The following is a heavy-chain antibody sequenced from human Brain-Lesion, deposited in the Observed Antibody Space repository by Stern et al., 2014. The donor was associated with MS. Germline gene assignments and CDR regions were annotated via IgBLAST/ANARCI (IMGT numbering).Heavy chain of an antibody. D-gene: IGHD3-3*01. Sequence: QVQLVQSGAEVKKPGASVKVSCKTSGYIFTSYYIHWVRQAPGPGLERKAMINPNNGGTKYAQQFQGRVTMSRDTSISTAYVELSSLTSDDTAVYYCARDQRGIAIFGVVTDYYYLGMDVWGQGTTVTVSS. J-gene: IGHJ6*02. CDR2: INPNNGGT. CDR3: ARDQRGIAIFGVVTDYYYLGMDV. V-gene: IGHV1-2*02. CDR1: GYIFTSYY.